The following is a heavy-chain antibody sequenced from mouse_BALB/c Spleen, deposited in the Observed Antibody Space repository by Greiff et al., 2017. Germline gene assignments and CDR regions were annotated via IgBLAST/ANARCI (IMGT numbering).Heavy chain of an antibody. V-gene: IGHV1-7*01. CDR1: GYTFTSYW. J-gene: IGHJ3*01. Sequence: QVQLQQSGAELAKPGASVKMSCKASGYTFTSYWMHWVKQRPGQGLEWIGYINTSTGYTEYNQKFKDKATLTADKSSSTAYMQLSSLTSEDSAVYYCARFWEGGFAYWGQGTLVTVSA. CDR3: ARFWEGGFAY. CDR2: INTSTGYT. D-gene: IGHD4-1*01.